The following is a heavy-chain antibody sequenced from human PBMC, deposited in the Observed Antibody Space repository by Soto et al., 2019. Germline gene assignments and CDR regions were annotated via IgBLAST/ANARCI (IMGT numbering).Heavy chain of an antibody. Sequence: GGSLRLSCAASGFTFSSYSMNWVRQAPGKGLEWVSSISSSSSYIYYADSVKGRFTISRDNAKNSLYLQMNSLRAEDTAVYYCARDAYYYGSGSYYNGVLYYYYMDVWGKGTTVTVSS. CDR3: ARDAYYYGSGSYYNGVLYYYYMDV. CDR2: ISSSSSYI. V-gene: IGHV3-21*01. CDR1: GFTFSSYS. J-gene: IGHJ6*03. D-gene: IGHD3-10*01.